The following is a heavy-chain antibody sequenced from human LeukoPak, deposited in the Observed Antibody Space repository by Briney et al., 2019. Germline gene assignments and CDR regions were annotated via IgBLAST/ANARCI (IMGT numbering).Heavy chain of an antibody. Sequence: SETLSLTCAVYGGSFSGYYWSWIRQPPGKGLEWIGEINHSGSTNYNPSLKSRVTISVDTSKNQFSLKLSSVTAADTAVYYCARVDDCSSTSCYLYYFDYWGQGTLVTVSS. CDR3: ARVDDCSSTSCYLYYFDY. CDR1: GGSFSGYY. D-gene: IGHD2-2*01. J-gene: IGHJ4*02. V-gene: IGHV4-34*01. CDR2: INHSGST.